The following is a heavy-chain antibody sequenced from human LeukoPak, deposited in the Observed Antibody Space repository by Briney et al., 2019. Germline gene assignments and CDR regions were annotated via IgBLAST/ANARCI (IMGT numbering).Heavy chain of an antibody. CDR3: AKEGGSSGRAGWFDP. Sequence: GGSLRLSCAASGFRFSVSPMHWVRQAPGRGLEWVSGISDSGGSTYYADSVKGRFTITRDNSKVTLYLQIDSLRTEDTAIYYCAKEGGSSGRAGWFDPWGQGTLVTVSS. D-gene: IGHD6-19*01. CDR1: GFRFSVSP. CDR2: ISDSGGST. J-gene: IGHJ5*02. V-gene: IGHV3-23*01.